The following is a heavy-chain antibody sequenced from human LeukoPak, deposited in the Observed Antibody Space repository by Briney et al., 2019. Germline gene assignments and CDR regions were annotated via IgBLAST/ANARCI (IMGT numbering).Heavy chain of an antibody. CDR1: GFTFSSYS. CDR3: ARDYGDYGNYFDY. J-gene: IGHJ4*02. Sequence: PGGSLRLSCAASGFTFSSYSMNWVRQAPGKGLEWVSSISSSSSYIYYADSVKGRFTISRDNAKNSLHLQMNSLRAEDTAVYYCARDYGDYGNYFDYWGQGTLVTVSS. D-gene: IGHD4-17*01. V-gene: IGHV3-21*01. CDR2: ISSSSSYI.